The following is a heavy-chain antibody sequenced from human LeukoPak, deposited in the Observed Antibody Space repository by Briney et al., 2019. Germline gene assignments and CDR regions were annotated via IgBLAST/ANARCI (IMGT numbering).Heavy chain of an antibody. D-gene: IGHD2-21*02. J-gene: IGHJ3*02. CDR3: AKFTRVVTAPNAFDI. CDR2: IKQDGSEK. CDR1: GFIFSSYW. Sequence: GGSLRLSCAASGFIFSSYWMSWVRQAPGKGLEWVANIKQDGSEKYYVDSVKGRFTISRDNAKNSLYLQMNSLRAEDTAVYYCAKFTRVVTAPNAFDIWGQGTMVTVSS. V-gene: IGHV3-7*01.